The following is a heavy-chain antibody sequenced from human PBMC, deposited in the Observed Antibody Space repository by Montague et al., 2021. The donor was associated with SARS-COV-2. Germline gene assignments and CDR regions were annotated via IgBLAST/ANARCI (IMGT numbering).Heavy chain of an antibody. Sequence: SETRSLTCAVYDGSFSDYSWTWIRQPPGKGLEWIGEINHRGSTNYNPSLKSRVTISVDTSKNQFSLKMTSVTAADTAVNYCARGRQHINMVVVVVTGGEYYFDFWGQGTLVAVSS. D-gene: IGHD3-22*01. CDR3: ARGRQHINMVVVVVTGGEYYFDF. J-gene: IGHJ4*02. V-gene: IGHV4-34*01. CDR2: INHRGST. CDR1: DGSFSDYS.